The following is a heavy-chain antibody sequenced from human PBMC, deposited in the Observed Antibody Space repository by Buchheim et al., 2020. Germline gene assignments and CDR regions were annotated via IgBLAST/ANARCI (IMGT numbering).Heavy chain of an antibody. CDR2: IYFSGGS. V-gene: IGHV4-59*01. CDR1: GGSISGYY. CDR3: ARDALVGGWPIFDH. Sequence: QVQLQESGPGLVKPSETLSLSCTVSGGSISGYYYSWIRLSPGKGLEWIGHIYFSGGSGYNPSLKSRVTISADTAKNQLSLKLTSVSAADTAAYYCARDALVGGWPIFDHWGQGTL. J-gene: IGHJ4*02. D-gene: IGHD6-19*01.